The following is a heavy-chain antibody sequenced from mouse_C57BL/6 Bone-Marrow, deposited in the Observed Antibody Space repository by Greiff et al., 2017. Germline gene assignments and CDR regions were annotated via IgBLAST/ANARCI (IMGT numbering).Heavy chain of an antibody. J-gene: IGHJ2*01. Sequence: EVKLVESGGGLVQPGGSLKLSCAASGFTFSDSYMYWVRQAPEKRLEWVAYISNGSSTIYYADTVKGRFTISRDNAKNTLYLQMTRLKSEDMAMYYCARSDGNTIDYWGQGTTLTVSS. D-gene: IGHD1-1*01. CDR2: ISNGSSTI. CDR3: ARSDGNTIDY. CDR1: GFTFSDSY. V-gene: IGHV5-17*01.